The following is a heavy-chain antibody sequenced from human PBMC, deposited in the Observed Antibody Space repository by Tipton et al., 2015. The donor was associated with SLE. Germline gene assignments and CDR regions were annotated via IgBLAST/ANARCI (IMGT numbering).Heavy chain of an antibody. V-gene: IGHV4-4*07. CDR2: VYTGGHT. J-gene: IGHJ4*02. Sequence: TLSLTCTVSGGSVSRYYWGWIRQPAGKGLEWIGSVYTGGHTKYNPSLESRVTFSVDTSKGQFSLRLISVTAADTAVYYCAKVVGSSAFQRYFDYWGQGTLVTVSS. CDR3: AKVVGSSAFQRYFDY. D-gene: IGHD2-2*01. CDR1: GGSVSRYY.